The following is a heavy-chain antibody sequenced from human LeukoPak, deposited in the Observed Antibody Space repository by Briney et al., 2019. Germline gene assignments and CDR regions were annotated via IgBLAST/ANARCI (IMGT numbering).Heavy chain of an antibody. CDR3: ARHCIRSWFGEFHYYFDY. CDR1: GVSISSSSYY. D-gene: IGHD3-10*01. Sequence: PSETLSLTCTVSGVSISSSSYYCGWSRQPPGKGLEWIGSIYYSGSTYYNPSLKSRVTISVDTSKNQFSLKLSSVTSADTAVYYCARHCIRSWFGEFHYYFDYWGQGTLVTVSS. J-gene: IGHJ4*02. CDR2: IYYSGST. V-gene: IGHV4-39*01.